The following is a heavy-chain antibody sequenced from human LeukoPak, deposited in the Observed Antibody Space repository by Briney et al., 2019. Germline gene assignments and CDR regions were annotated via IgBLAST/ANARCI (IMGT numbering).Heavy chain of an antibody. Sequence: SVKVSCKASGGTFSSYAISWVRQAPGQGLEWMGGIIPIFGTANYAQKFQGRVTITADESTSTVYMELSSLRSEDTAVYYCARSSSSSGQFDYWGQGTLVTVSS. CDR2: IIPIFGTA. CDR3: ARSSSSSGQFDY. D-gene: IGHD6-6*01. V-gene: IGHV1-69*13. CDR1: GGTFSSYA. J-gene: IGHJ4*02.